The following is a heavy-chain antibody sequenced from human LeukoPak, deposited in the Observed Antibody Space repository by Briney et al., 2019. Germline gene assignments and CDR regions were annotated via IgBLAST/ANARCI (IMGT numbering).Heavy chain of an antibody. V-gene: IGHV4-34*01. J-gene: IGHJ4*02. CDR1: DKSGSGYY. CDR2: IDQSGST. Sequence: ASETLSLTCAVYDKSGSGYYWTWFRQVPGKGLEWIGEIDQSGSTNYNPSLKRRVIISVDTSKSQFSLKMTSVTAADTGLYYCARGADYWGQGTVVTVSS. CDR3: ARGADY.